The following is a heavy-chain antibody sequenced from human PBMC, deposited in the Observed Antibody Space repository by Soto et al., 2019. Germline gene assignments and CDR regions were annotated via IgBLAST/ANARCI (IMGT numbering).Heavy chain of an antibody. J-gene: IGHJ4*02. Sequence: TGGSLRLSCAASGFTFSSYWMHWVRQVPGKGLVWVSRINTDGSSTTYADSVKRRFTISRDNAKNTLYLQMNSLRAEDTAVYYCVKAAARGDYWGQGTLVTVSS. CDR2: INTDGSST. CDR1: GFTFSSYW. CDR3: VKAAARGDY. D-gene: IGHD3-10*01. V-gene: IGHV3-74*03.